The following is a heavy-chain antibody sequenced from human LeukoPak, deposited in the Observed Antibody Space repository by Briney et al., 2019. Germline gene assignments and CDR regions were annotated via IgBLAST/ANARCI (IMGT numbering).Heavy chain of an antibody. CDR2: IGGSGNTI. CDR3: ARTWVRGASSYYFDY. J-gene: IGHJ4*02. Sequence: PGGSLRLSCAASRFTFSNYELNWVRQAPGKGLEWVSYIGGSGNTIYYADSVKRRFTISRHNAENSLYLQMNRLRAEDTAIYYCARTWVRGASSYYFDYWGQGTLVTVSS. D-gene: IGHD1-26*01. CDR1: RFTFSNYE. V-gene: IGHV3-48*03.